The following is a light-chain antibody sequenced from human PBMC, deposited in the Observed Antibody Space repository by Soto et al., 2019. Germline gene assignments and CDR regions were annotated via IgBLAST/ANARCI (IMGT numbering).Light chain of an antibody. Sequence: DIQMTQSPSTLSASVGDRVTITCRASQTISNWLAWYQQRPGKAPNLLIYKASSLESGVSSRFSGSGFGTEFTLTISSLQPDDFATHYCQHYNSYPYTFGQGTKLEIK. J-gene: IGKJ2*01. CDR2: KAS. V-gene: IGKV1-5*03. CDR1: QTISNW. CDR3: QHYNSYPYT.